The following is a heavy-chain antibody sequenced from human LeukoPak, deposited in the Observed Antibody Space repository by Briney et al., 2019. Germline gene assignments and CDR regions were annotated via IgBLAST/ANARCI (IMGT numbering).Heavy chain of an antibody. Sequence: SETLSLTCTVSGGSISSYYWSWIRQPPGKGLEWFWYIYYSGSTNYNPSLKSRVTISVDTSKNQFSLKLSSVSAADTAVYYCARVGSSGWYNYFDYWGQGTLVTVSS. V-gene: IGHV4-59*01. CDR1: GGSISSYY. D-gene: IGHD6-19*01. J-gene: IGHJ4*02. CDR3: ARVGSSGWYNYFDY. CDR2: IYYSGST.